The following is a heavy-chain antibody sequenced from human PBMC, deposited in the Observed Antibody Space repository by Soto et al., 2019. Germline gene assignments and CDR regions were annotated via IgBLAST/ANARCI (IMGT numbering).Heavy chain of an antibody. CDR3: ARSPGISTSLDIYYYYFYGMDV. D-gene: IGHD2-2*01. V-gene: IGHV1-69*01. J-gene: IGHJ6*02. CDR2: IIPISETT. CDR1: GGTFSSYA. Sequence: QVQLVQSGAEVKKPGSSVKVSCKASGGTFSSYAISWVRQAPGQGLEWMGGIIPISETTNYAQKFQGRVSITTDESKITAFMYLTSLTSEDTAVYYFARSPGISTSLDIYYYYFYGMDVWGQGTTVTVSS.